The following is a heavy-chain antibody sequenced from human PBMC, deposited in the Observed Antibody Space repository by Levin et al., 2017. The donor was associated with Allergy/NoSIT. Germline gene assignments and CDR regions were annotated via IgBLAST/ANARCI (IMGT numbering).Heavy chain of an antibody. D-gene: IGHD3-22*01. V-gene: IGHV5-51*01. CDR1: GYSFTSYW. Sequence: GESLKISCKGSGYSFTSYWIGWVRQMPGKGLEWMGIIYPGDSDTRYSPSFQGQVTISADKSISTAYLQWSSLKASDTAMYYCARSYDSSGYVVVYFDYWGQGTLVTVSS. J-gene: IGHJ4*02. CDR3: ARSYDSSGYVVVYFDY. CDR2: IYPGDSDT.